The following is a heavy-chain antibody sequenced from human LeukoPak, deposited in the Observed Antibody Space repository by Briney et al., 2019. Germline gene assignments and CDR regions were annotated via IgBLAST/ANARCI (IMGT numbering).Heavy chain of an antibody. D-gene: IGHD1-26*01. CDR2: ISSGSSYT. V-gene: IGHV3-21*01. CDR3: ARARSGSYYDYFDY. J-gene: IGHJ4*02. Sequence: GGSLRLSCAASGFTFSTYSMNWVRQAPGKGLEWVSCISSGSSYTYYVDSVKGRFTISRDNAKNSLYLQMNSLRAEDTAVYYCARARSGSYYDYFDYWGQGTLVTASS. CDR1: GFTFSTYS.